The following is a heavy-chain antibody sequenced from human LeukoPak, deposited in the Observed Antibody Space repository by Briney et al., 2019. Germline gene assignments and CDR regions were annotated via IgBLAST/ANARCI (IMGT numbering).Heavy chain of an antibody. CDR1: GFTFSSNW. J-gene: IGHJ5*02. V-gene: IGHV3-7*03. CDR3: ARGFAGP. Sequence: PGGSLRHSCATSGFTFSSNWMSWVRHAPGRGLEWVANIKPDGSEKYYVDSVKGRFTISRDNAKNSLYLQMNSLRAEDTAVYYCARGFAGPWGQGTLVTVSS. CDR2: IKPDGSEK.